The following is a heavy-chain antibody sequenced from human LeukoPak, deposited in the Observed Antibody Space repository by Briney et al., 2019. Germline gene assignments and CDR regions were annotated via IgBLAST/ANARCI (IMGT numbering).Heavy chain of an antibody. CDR1: GYTFTSYY. D-gene: IGHD2-2*01. J-gene: IGHJ5*02. V-gene: IGHV1-46*01. CDR2: INPSGGST. Sequence: ASVKVSCKASGYTFTSYYMHWVRQAPGQGLEWMGIINPSGGSTSYAQKFQGRVTMTRDTSTSTVYMELSSLRSEDTAVYYCAREIAGLRTRYQPSVSNWFDPWGQGTLVTVSS. CDR3: AREIAGLRTRYQPSVSNWFDP.